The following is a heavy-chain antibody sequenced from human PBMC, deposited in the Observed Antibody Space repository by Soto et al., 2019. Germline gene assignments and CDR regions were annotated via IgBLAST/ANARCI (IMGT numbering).Heavy chain of an antibody. D-gene: IGHD2-15*01. Sequence: GASVKVSCKASGYTFTSYGITWVRQAPGQGLEWVGWISARDGRTSYAQKLQDRVTMTTDTSTSTAYMDLRSLRSDDSAVYYCARGQGEYCSGGSCYANYFCSGMDVWGQGTTVTVSS. CDR3: ARGQGEYCSGGSCYANYFCSGMDV. CDR1: GYTFTSYG. CDR2: ISARDGRT. J-gene: IGHJ6*02. V-gene: IGHV1-18*01.